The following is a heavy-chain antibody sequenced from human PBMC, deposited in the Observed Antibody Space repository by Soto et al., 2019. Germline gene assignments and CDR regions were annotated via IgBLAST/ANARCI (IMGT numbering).Heavy chain of an antibody. Sequence: ASVKVSCKASGYTFTSYGISWVRQAPGQGLEWMGWISAYNGNTNYAQKLQGRVTMTTDTSTSTAYMELRSLRSDDTAVYYCARREMVVVWGGDMDVWGQGTTVTVSS. J-gene: IGHJ6*01. D-gene: IGHD2-2*01. CDR3: ARREMVVVWGGDMDV. V-gene: IGHV1-18*01. CDR1: GYTFTSYG. CDR2: ISAYNGNT.